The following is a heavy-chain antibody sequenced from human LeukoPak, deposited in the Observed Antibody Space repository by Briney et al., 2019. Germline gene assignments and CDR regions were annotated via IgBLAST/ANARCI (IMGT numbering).Heavy chain of an antibody. CDR2: IWYDGSNK. CDR1: GFTFSSYG. Sequence: GGSLRLSCAASGFTFSSYGMHWVRQAPGKGLEWVAVIWYDGSNKYYADSVKGRFTISRDNSKNTLYLQMNSLRAEDTAVYYCARDGEQWLVQAYFDYWGQGTLVTVSS. V-gene: IGHV3-33*01. J-gene: IGHJ4*02. CDR3: ARDGEQWLVQAYFDY. D-gene: IGHD6-19*01.